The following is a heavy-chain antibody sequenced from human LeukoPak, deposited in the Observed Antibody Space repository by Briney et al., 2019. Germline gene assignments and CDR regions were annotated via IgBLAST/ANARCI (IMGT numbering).Heavy chain of an antibody. CDR1: GGSISSYY. D-gene: IGHD3-16*02. CDR2: IYYSGST. V-gene: IGHV4-59*01. Sequence: PSETLSFTCTVSGGSISSYYWSRIRQPPGKGLEWTGYIYYSGSTNYNPSLKSRVTVSVDTSKNQFSLKLSSVTAADTAVYYCARDGRSSGEVSYAFDIWGKGTMVTVSS. J-gene: IGHJ3*02. CDR3: ARDGRSSGEVSYAFDI.